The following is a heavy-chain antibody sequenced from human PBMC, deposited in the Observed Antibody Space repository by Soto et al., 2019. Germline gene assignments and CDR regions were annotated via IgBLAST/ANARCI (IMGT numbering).Heavy chain of an antibody. CDR3: ARGPITMIGYYFDY. CDR1: GGTFSSYA. J-gene: IGHJ4*02. D-gene: IGHD3-10*02. V-gene: IGHV1-3*01. Sequence: ASVKVSCKASGGTFSSYAISWVRQAPGQGLEWMGWINAGNGNTKYSQKFQGRVTITRDTSASTAYMELSSLRSEDTAVYYCARGPITMIGYYFDYWGQGTLVTVSS. CDR2: INAGNGNT.